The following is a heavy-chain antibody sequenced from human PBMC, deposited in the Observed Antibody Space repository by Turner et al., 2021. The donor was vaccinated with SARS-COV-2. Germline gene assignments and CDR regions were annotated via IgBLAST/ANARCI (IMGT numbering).Heavy chain of an antibody. Sequence: QVQLLQSGAELKKPGASVKVSCTASGYTFTTYGFSWVRQAPGLGREGMAWISAYNGDTNYAQNFQGRVTLTTDTSTSTDYMELRRLRSDDTAVYYCARYYYDSSGYYREEFDYWGQGTLVTVSS. V-gene: IGHV1-18*01. CDR2: ISAYNGDT. CDR3: ARYYYDSSGYYREEFDY. CDR1: GYTFTTYG. D-gene: IGHD3-22*01. J-gene: IGHJ4*02.